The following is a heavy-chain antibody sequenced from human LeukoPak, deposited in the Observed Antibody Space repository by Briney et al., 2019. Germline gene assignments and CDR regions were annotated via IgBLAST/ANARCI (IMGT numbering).Heavy chain of an antibody. CDR1: GFTFSNYG. CDR2: INENAANT. V-gene: IGHV3-23*01. Sequence: GASLRLSCAASGFTFSNYGMSWVRQAPGKGLEWVSTINENAANTHYADSVKGRFTISRDNSKNTLLLQMNSLRADDTALYYCTKGDGGWYPIDYWGQGTLVIVS. D-gene: IGHD6-19*01. CDR3: TKGDGGWYPIDY. J-gene: IGHJ4*02.